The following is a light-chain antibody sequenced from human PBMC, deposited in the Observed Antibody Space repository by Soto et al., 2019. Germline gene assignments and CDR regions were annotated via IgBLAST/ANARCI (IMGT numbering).Light chain of an antibody. V-gene: IGKV1-6*01. Sequence: AIQMTQSPSSLSASVGDRVTITCRASQGSRNDLGWYQQKPGKAPKLLIYAASSLQSGVPSRFRGSGSGTDFTLTISSLQTEDFAYYYCLQDYNYPRTFGQGTKVEIK. CDR3: LQDYNYPRT. CDR2: AAS. J-gene: IGKJ1*01. CDR1: QGSRND.